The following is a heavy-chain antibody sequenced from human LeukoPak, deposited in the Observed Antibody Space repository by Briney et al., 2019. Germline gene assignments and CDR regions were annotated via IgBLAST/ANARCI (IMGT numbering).Heavy chain of an antibody. Sequence: GGSLRLSCAASGFTFSDYYMSWIRQAPGKGLEWVSYISSSGSTIYYADSVKGRFTISRDNAKNSLYLQMTSLRAEDTAVYYCATLVAAARGDYWGQGTLVTVSS. CDR2: ISSSGSTI. CDR1: GFTFSDYY. J-gene: IGHJ4*02. D-gene: IGHD2-15*01. V-gene: IGHV3-11*04. CDR3: ATLVAAARGDY.